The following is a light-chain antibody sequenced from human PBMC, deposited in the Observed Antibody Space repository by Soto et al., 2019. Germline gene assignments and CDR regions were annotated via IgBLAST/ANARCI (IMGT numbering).Light chain of an antibody. J-gene: IGLJ2*01. CDR2: DVT. CDR3: CSYAASYSV. V-gene: IGLV2-11*01. Sequence: QSALTQPRSVSGSPGQSVTISCTGSSSDIGAYNSVSWYQQHPGKAPKLMIHDVTQRPSGVPDRFSGSKSGNTASLTISGLQAEDEADYYCCSYAASYSVFGGGTKLTVL. CDR1: SSDIGAYNS.